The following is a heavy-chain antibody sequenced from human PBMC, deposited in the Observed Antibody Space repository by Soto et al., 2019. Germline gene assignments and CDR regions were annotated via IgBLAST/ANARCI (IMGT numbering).Heavy chain of an antibody. CDR3: ARDNGLYDSSAFLDY. CDR2: ISYDGSNK. J-gene: IGHJ4*02. V-gene: IGHV3-30-3*01. Sequence: QVQLVESGGGVVQPGRSLRLSCAASGFTFSSYAMHWVRQAPGKGLEWVAVISYDGSNKYYADSVKGRFTISRDNSKNQLYLQMNSLRAEDTAVYYCARDNGLYDSSAFLDYWGQGTLVTVSS. CDR1: GFTFSSYA. D-gene: IGHD3-22*01.